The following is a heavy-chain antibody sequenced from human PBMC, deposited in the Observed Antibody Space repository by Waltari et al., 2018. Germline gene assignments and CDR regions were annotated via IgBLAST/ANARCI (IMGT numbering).Heavy chain of an antibody. CDR1: GYNFTTYA. J-gene: IGHJ4*02. Sequence: QVHLVQSGTELKKPGASVKVSCKASGYNFTTYAIHWVRQAPAQGLEWMGWVNTGNGNTKYSQRFQDRVTFTRDTSATTAFMELSRLRSEDTAVYYCARSSLGYHFDFWGQGTLVTVSS. CDR2: VNTGNGNT. V-gene: IGHV1-3*04. D-gene: IGHD3-16*02. CDR3: ARSSLGYHFDF.